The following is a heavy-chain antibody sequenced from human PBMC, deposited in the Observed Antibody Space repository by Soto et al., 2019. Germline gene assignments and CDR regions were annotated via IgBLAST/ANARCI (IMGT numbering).Heavy chain of an antibody. Sequence: ASVKGSCKASGYTLTSYAVHWVRQAPGQRLEWMGWINAGNGNTKYSQKFQGRVTITRDTSASTAYMELSSLRSEDTAVYYCARTYCGGDCYAEYFQHWGQGTPVTVS. CDR3: ARTYCGGDCYAEYFQH. D-gene: IGHD2-21*01. V-gene: IGHV1-3*01. J-gene: IGHJ1*01. CDR1: GYTLTSYA. CDR2: INAGNGNT.